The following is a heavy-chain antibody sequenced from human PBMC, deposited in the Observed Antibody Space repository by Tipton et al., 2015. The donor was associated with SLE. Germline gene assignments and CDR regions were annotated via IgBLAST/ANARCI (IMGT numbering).Heavy chain of an antibody. V-gene: IGHV1-18*01. Sequence: VQLVQSGGEVKKPGASVKVSCKASGYTFSNYGISWVRQAPGQGLEWMGWISPYNGNTNYAQKLQGRVALTTDTSTSTTYMELRSLRSDDTAVYYCARGDYYDGSGHYPGDYWGQGTLVTVSS. CDR3: ARGDYYDGSGHYPGDY. CDR2: ISPYNGNT. J-gene: IGHJ4*02. CDR1: GYTFSNYG. D-gene: IGHD3-22*01.